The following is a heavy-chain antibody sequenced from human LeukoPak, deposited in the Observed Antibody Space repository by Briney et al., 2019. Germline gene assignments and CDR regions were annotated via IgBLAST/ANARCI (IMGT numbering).Heavy chain of an antibody. CDR2: ISGSGGST. CDR3: AKSPGYSYGYTFDY. V-gene: IGHV3-23*01. CDR1: GFTFSSYA. J-gene: IGHJ4*02. Sequence: GGSLRLSCGASGFTFSSYAMSWVRQAPGKGLEWVSAISGSGGSTYYADSVKGRFTISRDNSKNTLYLQMNSLRAEDTAVYYCAKSPGYSYGYTFDYWGQGTLVTVSS. D-gene: IGHD5-18*01.